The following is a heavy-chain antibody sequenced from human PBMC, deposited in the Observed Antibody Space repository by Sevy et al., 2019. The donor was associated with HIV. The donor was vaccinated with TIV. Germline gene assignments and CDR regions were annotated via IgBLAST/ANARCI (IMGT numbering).Heavy chain of an antibody. CDR3: ASKRGYNDGPFDY. D-gene: IGHD5-12*01. Sequence: SETLSLTCTVSGGSFTSSDSYWSWIRQPPGEGLEWIGYIHYTGGTYYNPFLKSRVAMSVDTSEKQFSLNLCFLTAADTAVYYCASKRGYNDGPFDYWGQGTLVTVSS. CDR1: GGSFTSSDSY. CDR2: IHYTGGT. V-gene: IGHV4-30-4*08. J-gene: IGHJ4*02.